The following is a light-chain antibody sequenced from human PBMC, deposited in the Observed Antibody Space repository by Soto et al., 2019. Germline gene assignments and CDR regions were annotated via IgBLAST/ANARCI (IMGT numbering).Light chain of an antibody. CDR2: XXS. Sequence: DIQMTQSPSTLSGSVGDRVTITCRASQTVSSWLAFYQQKPGTAXXXXIXXXSXLKSWVPSRFSGSGSGTEFTLTISSLQPDDFATYYCQHYNSYSEAFGQGTKVDIK. CDR1: QTVSSW. V-gene: IGKV1-5*03. J-gene: IGKJ1*01. CDR3: QHYNSYSEA.